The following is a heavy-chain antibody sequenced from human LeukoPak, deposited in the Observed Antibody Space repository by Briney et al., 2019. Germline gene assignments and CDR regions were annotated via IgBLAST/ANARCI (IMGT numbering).Heavy chain of an antibody. CDR3: ARSERRYYYDSSANY. J-gene: IGHJ4*02. D-gene: IGHD3-22*01. CDR1: GYTFTSYA. V-gene: IGHV1-3*01. Sequence: ASVKVSCKASGYTFTSYAMHWVRQAPGQRLEWMGWINAGNGNTKYSQKFQGRVTITRDTSASTAYMELSSLRSEDAAVYYCARSERRYYYDSSANYWGQGTLVTVSS. CDR2: INAGNGNT.